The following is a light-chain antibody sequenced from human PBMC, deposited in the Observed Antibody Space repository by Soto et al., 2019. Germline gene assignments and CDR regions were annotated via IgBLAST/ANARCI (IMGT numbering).Light chain of an antibody. CDR3: QQYNDWPLT. CDR1: QSVNDN. Sequence: EIVMTQSPATLSVSPGERVTLSCRAIQSVNDNLAWYQQKPGQAPRLLLYGASTRATGIPARFSGSGSATEFTLTISSLQSEDFAVYYWQQYNDWPLTFGGGTKVEI. CDR2: GAS. V-gene: IGKV3-15*01. J-gene: IGKJ4*01.